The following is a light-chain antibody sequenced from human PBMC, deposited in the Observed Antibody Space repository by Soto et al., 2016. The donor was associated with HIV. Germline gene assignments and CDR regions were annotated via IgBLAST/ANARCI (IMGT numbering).Light chain of an antibody. V-gene: IGKV1-39*01. CDR3: QQFNSYPRT. CDR1: QSISSY. CDR2: AAS. Sequence: DIQMTQSPSSLSASVGDRVTITCRASQSISSYLNWYQQKPGKAPKLLIYAASSLQSGVPSRFRGSGSGTDFTLTISSLQPEDFATYYCQQFNSYPRTFGQGTKVEIK. J-gene: IGKJ1*01.